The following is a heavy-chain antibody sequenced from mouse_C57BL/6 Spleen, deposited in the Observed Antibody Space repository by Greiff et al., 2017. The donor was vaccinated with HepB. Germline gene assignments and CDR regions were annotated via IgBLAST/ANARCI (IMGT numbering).Heavy chain of an antibody. Sequence: EVNVVESGEGLVKPGGSLKLSCAASGFTFSSYAMSWVRQTPEKRLEWVAYISSGGDYIYYADTVKGRFTISRDNARNTLYLQMSSLKSEDTAMYYCTREGGTGYFDYWGQGTTLTVSS. J-gene: IGHJ2*01. D-gene: IGHD2-14*01. CDR2: ISSGGDYI. V-gene: IGHV5-9-1*02. CDR1: GFTFSSYA. CDR3: TREGGTGYFDY.